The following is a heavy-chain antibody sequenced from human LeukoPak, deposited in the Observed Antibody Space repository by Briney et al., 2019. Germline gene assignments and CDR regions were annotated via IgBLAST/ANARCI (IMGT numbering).Heavy chain of an antibody. J-gene: IGHJ4*02. CDR3: AREGDYYDSSGYSTPFDY. CDR2: INPNSGGT. Sequence: ASVKVSCKASVYTFTGYYMHWVLPAPGQGLEWMGWINPNSGGTNYAQKFQGRVTMTRDTSISTAYMELSRLRSDDTAVYYCAREGDYYDSSGYSTPFDYWGQGTLVTVSS. CDR1: VYTFTGYY. V-gene: IGHV1-2*02. D-gene: IGHD3-22*01.